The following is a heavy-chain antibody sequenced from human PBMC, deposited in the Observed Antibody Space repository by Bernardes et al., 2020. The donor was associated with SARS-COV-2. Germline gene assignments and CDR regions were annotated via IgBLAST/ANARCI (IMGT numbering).Heavy chain of an antibody. V-gene: IGHV1-3*01. CDR2: INAGNGNT. CDR1: GYTFTSYA. J-gene: IGHJ2*01. D-gene: IGHD3-16*01. Sequence: ASVKVSCKASGYTFTSYAMHWVRQAPGQRLEWMGWINAGNGNTKYSQKFQGRVTITRDTSASTAYMELSSLRSEDTAVYYCAKPITFGGVGGWYFDLWGRGTLVTVSS. CDR3: AKPITFGGVGGWYFDL.